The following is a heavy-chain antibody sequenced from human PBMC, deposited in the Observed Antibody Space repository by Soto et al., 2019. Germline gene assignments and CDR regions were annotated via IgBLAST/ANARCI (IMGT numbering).Heavy chain of an antibody. Sequence: GGSLRLSCAASGFTFSSYWMSWVRQAPGKGLEWVANIKQDGSEKWYVDSVKGRFTMSRDNAKNSLYLQMNSLRVDDTAVYYCARGDYYGSSGPFLAVFDIWGQGTMVTVS. CDR1: GFTFSSYW. J-gene: IGHJ3*02. CDR3: ARGDYYGSSGPFLAVFDI. V-gene: IGHV3-7*04. CDR2: IKQDGSEK. D-gene: IGHD3-22*01.